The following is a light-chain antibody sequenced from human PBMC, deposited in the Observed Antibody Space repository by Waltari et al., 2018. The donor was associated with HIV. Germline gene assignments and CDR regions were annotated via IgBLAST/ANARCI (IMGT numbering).Light chain of an antibody. J-gene: IGLJ3*02. Sequence: QPVVPQSSSASASLGSSAKPTSTLPGGHMGYFIAWHQQKPGKAPRYLMKVDAGGGMYNGGTGVPDRFSGSSSGADRYLTISNLQFEDEADYYCETWDSSTWVFGGGTKLTVL. CDR3: ETWDSSTWV. V-gene: IGLV4-60*02. CDR2: VDAGGGMY. CDR1: GGHMGYF.